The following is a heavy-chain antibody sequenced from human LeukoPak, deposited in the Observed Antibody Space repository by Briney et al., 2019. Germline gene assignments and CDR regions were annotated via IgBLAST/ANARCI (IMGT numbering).Heavy chain of an antibody. CDR1: GGSISSYY. CDR2: IYYSAIT. D-gene: IGHD6-19*01. Sequence: SETLSLTCTVSGGSISSYYWSWIRQPPGKGVEWIGYIYYSAITNYNPSLKSRVTISVDTSKNQFSLKLSSVTAADTAVYYCARGSSGWSKVNWFDPWGQGTLVTVSS. J-gene: IGHJ5*02. V-gene: IGHV4-59*01. CDR3: ARGSSGWSKVNWFDP.